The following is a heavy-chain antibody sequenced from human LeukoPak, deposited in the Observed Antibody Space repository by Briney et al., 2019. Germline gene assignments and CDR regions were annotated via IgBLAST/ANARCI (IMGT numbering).Heavy chain of an antibody. V-gene: IGHV1-2*02. CDR3: AREDLQGYCSGGSCYFDY. CDR2: IDPNSGGT. J-gene: IGHJ4*02. CDR1: GCTFTGYY. Sequence: GASVKVSCKASGCTFTGYYMHWVRQAPGQGLEWMGWIDPNSGGTNYAQKFQGRVTMTRDTSISTAYMELSRLRSDDTAVYYCAREDLQGYCSGGSCYFDYWGQGTLVTVSS. D-gene: IGHD2-15*01.